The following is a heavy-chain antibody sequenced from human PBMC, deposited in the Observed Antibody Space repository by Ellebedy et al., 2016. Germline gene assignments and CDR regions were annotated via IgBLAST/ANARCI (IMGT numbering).Heavy chain of an antibody. CDR3: ARLTASRYFDWLLYIGAFDI. Sequence: ASVKVSCKGSGYSFTSYWIGWVRQMPGKGLEWMGIIYPGDSDTRYSPSFQGQVTISADKSISTAYLQWSSLKASDTAMYYCARLTASRYFDWLLYIGAFDIWGQGTMVTVSS. V-gene: IGHV5-51*01. CDR2: IYPGDSDT. CDR1: GYSFTSYW. J-gene: IGHJ3*02. D-gene: IGHD3-9*01.